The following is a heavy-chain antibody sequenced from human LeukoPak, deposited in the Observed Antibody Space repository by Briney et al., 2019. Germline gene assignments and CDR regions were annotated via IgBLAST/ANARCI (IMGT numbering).Heavy chain of an antibody. CDR2: INHSGST. CDR1: GGSFSGYY. Sequence: SETLSLTCAVYGGSFSGYYWSWIRQPPGKGLEWIGEINHSGSTNYNPSLKSRVTISVDTSKNQFSLKLSSVTAADTAVYYCASSSWYPIFDYWGQGTLVTVSS. J-gene: IGHJ4*02. D-gene: IGHD6-13*01. CDR3: ASSSWYPIFDY. V-gene: IGHV4-34*01.